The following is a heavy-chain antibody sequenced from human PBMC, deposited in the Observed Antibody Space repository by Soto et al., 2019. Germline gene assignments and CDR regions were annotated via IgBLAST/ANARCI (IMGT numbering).Heavy chain of an antibody. CDR2: TSDTGNT. Sequence: SDTLYLTCVVSGVSITSYHWSWIRQFPGNGLEGISDTSDTGNTNCNPSLQSRATISMDTSKNQLYLKLTSMTAADTAVYYCVRHMLAGSLRYFHXWCHGTLVTLS. V-gene: IGHV4-59*08. D-gene: IGHD3-16*01. CDR3: VRHMLAGSLRYFHX. CDR1: GVSITSYH. J-gene: IGHJ4*03.